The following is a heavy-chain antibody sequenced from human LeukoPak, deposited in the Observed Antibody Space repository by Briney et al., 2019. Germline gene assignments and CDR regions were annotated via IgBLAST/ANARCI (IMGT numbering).Heavy chain of an antibody. CDR2: ISAYNGNT. D-gene: IGHD6-13*01. CDR1: GYTFTGYY. V-gene: IGHV1-18*04. Sequence: ASVKVSCKASGYTFTGYYMHWVRQAPGQGLEWMGWISAYNGNTNYAQKLQGRVTMTTDTSTSTAYMELRSLRSDDTAVYYCARGSYLVRNGHFDYWGQGTLVTVSS. J-gene: IGHJ4*02. CDR3: ARGSYLVRNGHFDY.